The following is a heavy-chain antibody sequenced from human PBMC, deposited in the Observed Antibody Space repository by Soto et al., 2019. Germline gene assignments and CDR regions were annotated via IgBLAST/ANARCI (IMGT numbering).Heavy chain of an antibody. D-gene: IGHD1-20*01. Sequence: QGQLVESGGGVVQPGRSLRLSCVASGFSYSDYGMHWVRQGPGKGLEWVAVSSFDGGNDYHADSVTGRFTISRDNSKNILYLQMSSLRVEDMTVYYCAKDYQYNVYDPFDLWGQGTLVTVSS. CDR3: AKDYQYNVYDPFDL. J-gene: IGHJ5*02. CDR1: GFSYSDYG. V-gene: IGHV3-30*18. CDR2: SSFDGGND.